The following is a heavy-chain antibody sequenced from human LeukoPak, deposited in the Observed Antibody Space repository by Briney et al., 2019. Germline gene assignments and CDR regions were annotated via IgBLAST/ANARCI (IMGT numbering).Heavy chain of an antibody. D-gene: IGHD2-15*01. CDR1: GFTFSSCE. J-gene: IGHJ6*02. CDR3: ARVEGSPYYYGMDV. CDR2: ISTSGSNI. Sequence: GGSLRLSCAASGFTFSSCEMNWVRQAPGKGLEWVSTISTSGSNIYYADSVKGRFTISRDNSKNTVYLQLNSLRAEDTAIYYCARVEGSPYYYGMDVWGQGTTVTVSS. V-gene: IGHV3-48*03.